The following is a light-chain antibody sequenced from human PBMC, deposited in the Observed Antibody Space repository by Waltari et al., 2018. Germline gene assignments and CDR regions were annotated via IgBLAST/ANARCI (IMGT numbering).Light chain of an antibody. J-gene: IGKJ1*01. CDR1: QSVSRAF. V-gene: IGKV3-20*01. CDR3: QHYVRLPAT. Sequence: EIVLTQSPGTLSLSLGERATLSCRASQSVSRAFAWYQQKPGQAPRLLIYGASTRATGIPDRFSGSGSGTDFSLTISRLEPDDFAVYYCQHYVRLPATFGQGTTVEI. CDR2: GAS.